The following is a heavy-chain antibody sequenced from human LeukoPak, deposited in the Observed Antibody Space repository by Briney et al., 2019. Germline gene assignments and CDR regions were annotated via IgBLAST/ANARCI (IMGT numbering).Heavy chain of an antibody. J-gene: IGHJ3*02. Sequence: GGSLRLSCAASGFTVSSNYMNWVRQAPGKGLEWVSVIYTGGNTYYADSVKGRFTISRDNSKNTLYLQMHSLRAEDTAVYYCASPSSGQSFDIWGQGTMVTVSS. D-gene: IGHD6-19*01. CDR1: GFTVSSNY. V-gene: IGHV3-53*01. CDR3: ASPSSGQSFDI. CDR2: IYTGGNT.